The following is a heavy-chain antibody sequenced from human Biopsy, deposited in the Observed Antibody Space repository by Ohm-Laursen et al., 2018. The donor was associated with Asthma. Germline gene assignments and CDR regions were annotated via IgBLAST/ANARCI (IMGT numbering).Heavy chain of an antibody. V-gene: IGHV1-24*01. J-gene: IGHJ4*02. CDR1: GYGLTDLS. CDR2: HDHEEGGT. CDR3: ASDFPKDYVRYNFQF. Sequence: ATVKISCKISGYGLTDLSMHWVRQAPGQGLEWMGGHDHEEGGTVNARRFQGRVTMTEGTSTDTAYMELSSLSSDDTAVYYCASDFPKDYVRYNFQFWGQGTLVTVSS. D-gene: IGHD4-17*01.